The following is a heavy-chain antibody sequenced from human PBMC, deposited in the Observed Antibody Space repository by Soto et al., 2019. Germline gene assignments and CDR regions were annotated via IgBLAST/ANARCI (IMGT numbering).Heavy chain of an antibody. CDR3: AKDHSSGWYYFDY. D-gene: IGHD6-19*01. CDR2: ISGSGGST. J-gene: IGHJ4*02. Sequence: GWSLRLSCASSVFTFINDAMSWVRQAPGKGLEWVSTISGSGGSTYYADSVKGRFTISRDNSKNTLYLQMNSLRAEDTAVYYCAKDHSSGWYYFDYWGQGTLVTVSS. V-gene: IGHV3-23*01. CDR1: VFTFINDA.